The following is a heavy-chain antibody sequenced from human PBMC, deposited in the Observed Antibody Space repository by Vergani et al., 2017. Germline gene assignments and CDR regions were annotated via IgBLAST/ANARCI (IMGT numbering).Heavy chain of an antibody. CDR2: IWYDGSNK. V-gene: IGHV3-33*01. CDR3: ARVGLLWFGESSYYYYYYIDV. CDR1: GFTFSSYG. J-gene: IGHJ6*03. D-gene: IGHD3-10*01. Sequence: QVQLVESGGGVVQPGRSLRLSCAASGFTFSSYGMHWVRQAPGKGLEWVAVIWYDGSNKYYADAVKGRFTISRDNSKNTLYLQMNILRAEDTAVYYCARVGLLWFGESSYYYYYYIDVWGKGTTVTVSS.